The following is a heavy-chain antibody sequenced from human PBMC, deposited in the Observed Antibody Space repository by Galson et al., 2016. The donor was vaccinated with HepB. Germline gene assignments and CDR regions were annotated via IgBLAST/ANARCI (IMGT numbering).Heavy chain of an antibody. CDR1: GFSFSSYA. V-gene: IGHV3-23*01. CDR2: ISGSGAGT. J-gene: IGHJ4*02. CDR3: AKGVGWLSPGTFYY. Sequence: SLRLSCAASGFSFSSYAMSWVRQAPGKGLEWVSAISGSGAGTYYADSVKGRFTISRDNSKNTLYLQMNSLRAEDTAVYYCAKGVGWLSPGTFYYWGQGTLVTVSS. D-gene: IGHD3-3*01.